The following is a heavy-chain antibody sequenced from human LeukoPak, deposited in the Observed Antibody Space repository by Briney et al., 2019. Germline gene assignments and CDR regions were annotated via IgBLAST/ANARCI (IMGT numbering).Heavy chain of an antibody. CDR2: IWYDGSNK. Sequence: GGPLRLSCAASGFTFSSYGMHWVRQAPGKGLEWVAVIWYDGSNKYYADSVKGRFTISRDNSKNTLYLQMNSLRAEDTAVYYCAGHYDSSGSDWYFDLWGRGTLVTVSS. J-gene: IGHJ2*01. CDR3: AGHYDSSGSDWYFDL. CDR1: GFTFSSYG. D-gene: IGHD3-22*01. V-gene: IGHV3-33*01.